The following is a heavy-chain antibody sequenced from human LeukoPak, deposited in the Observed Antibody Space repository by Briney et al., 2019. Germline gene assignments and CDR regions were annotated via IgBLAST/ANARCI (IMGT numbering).Heavy chain of an antibody. CDR3: AKDSLRGVAGSFDY. Sequence: GRSLRLSGAASGFTFSNYEMDWVRPAPGKWREWVSYISRGGSDIYYADSVKGRFTISRDNSKNTLYLQMNSLRAEDTAVYYCAKDSLRGVAGSFDYWGQGTLVTVSS. CDR1: GFTFSNYE. V-gene: IGHV3-48*03. J-gene: IGHJ4*02. D-gene: IGHD6-19*01. CDR2: ISRGGSDI.